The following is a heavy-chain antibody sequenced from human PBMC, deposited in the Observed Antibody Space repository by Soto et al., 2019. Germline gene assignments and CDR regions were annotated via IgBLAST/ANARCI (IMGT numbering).Heavy chain of an antibody. D-gene: IGHD3-22*01. V-gene: IGHV1-46*03. CDR3: ARDSGDYYDDSNRPYNAFDK. CDR1: VHTFTNYY. Sequence: QVQLVQSGAEVREPGASVKVSCKASVHTFTNYYIQWVRQAPGQGLEWMGMINPRGGNTVYTERFQCRVTMTSDTSTSTVYMELSSLTPEDTAVYYCARDSGDYYDDSNRPYNAFDKVGQGTLVTVSS. CDR2: INPRGGNT. J-gene: IGHJ3*02.